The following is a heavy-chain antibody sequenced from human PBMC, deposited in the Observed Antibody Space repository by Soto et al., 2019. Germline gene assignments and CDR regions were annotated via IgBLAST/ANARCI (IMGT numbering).Heavy chain of an antibody. V-gene: IGHV4-39*01. CDR1: GGSISRSSYY. CDR3: GVWGPYRQNGFDP. J-gene: IGHJ5*02. Sequence: QLQVQESGPGLVKPSETLSLTCTVSGGSISRSSYYWGWIRQPPGKGLEWIGSIYYSGSTYYNPSLEIRVTISVDTSRNLFSLKLRSVTGADTAVYYCGVWGPYRQNGFDPWGQGTLVTVSS. D-gene: IGHD3-16*02. CDR2: IYYSGST.